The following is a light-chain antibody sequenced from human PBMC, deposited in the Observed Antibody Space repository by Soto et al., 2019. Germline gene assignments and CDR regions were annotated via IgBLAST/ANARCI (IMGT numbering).Light chain of an antibody. CDR1: QSISSY. CDR2: DTS. CDR3: QQRSNWPPT. J-gene: IGKJ1*01. Sequence: EIVLTQSPATLSLSPGERATLSCKASQSISSYLGWFQQKPGQAPRLLIYDTSSRATGIPARFSGSGSGTDFTLTISSLEPEDFAVYYCQQRSNWPPTFGQGTKVDIK. V-gene: IGKV3-11*01.